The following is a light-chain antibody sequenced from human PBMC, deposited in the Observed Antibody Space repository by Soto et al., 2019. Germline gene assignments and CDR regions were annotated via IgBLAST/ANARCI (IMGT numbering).Light chain of an antibody. CDR2: DND. V-gene: IGLV1-51*01. CDR3: ATWDGSLSVVV. J-gene: IGLJ3*02. CDR1: SSNIGNNY. Sequence: QSVLTQPPSVSAAPGQKVTISCSGSSSNIGNNYVSWYQQLPGTAPKLLIFDNDARPSGIPDRFSGSKSGTSATLGITGLQTGDEADYYCATWDGSLSVVVFGGGTQLTVL.